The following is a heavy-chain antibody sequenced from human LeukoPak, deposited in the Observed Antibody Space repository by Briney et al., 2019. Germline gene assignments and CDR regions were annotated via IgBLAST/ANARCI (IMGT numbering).Heavy chain of an antibody. CDR1: GGSFSGYY. J-gene: IGHJ4*02. D-gene: IGHD4-23*01. Sequence: SVALSLTCAVYGGSFSGYYWSWIRQPPGKGLEWIGEINHSGSTNYNPSLKSRVTISVDTSKNQFSLKLSSVTAADTAVYYCARIVTPDYWGQGTLVTVSS. V-gene: IGHV4-34*01. CDR3: ARIVTPDY. CDR2: INHSGST.